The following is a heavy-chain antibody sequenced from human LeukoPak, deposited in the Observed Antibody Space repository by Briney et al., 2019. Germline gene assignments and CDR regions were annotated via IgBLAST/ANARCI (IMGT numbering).Heavy chain of an antibody. D-gene: IGHD5-18*01. V-gene: IGHV3-53*01. CDR2: IYSGGST. CDR3: ARAPGDSYGYCYYYFLNV. Sequence: PGGSLRLSCAASGFTAISNYVRWVRQAPGTGLEWVSVIYSGGSTHYADSVKGRFTISRDNSKNTLYLQINSLKAEDTAVYYCARAPGDSYGYCYYYFLNVWGKGTTVTVSS. CDR1: GFTAISNY. J-gene: IGHJ6*03.